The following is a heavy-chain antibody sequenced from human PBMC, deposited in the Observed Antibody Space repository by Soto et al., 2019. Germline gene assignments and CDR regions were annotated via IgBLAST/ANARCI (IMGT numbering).Heavy chain of an antibody. J-gene: IGHJ4*02. CDR3: ARDTATRFDY. CDR1: GFTFSSYA. D-gene: IGHD2-15*01. V-gene: IGHV3-30-3*01. Sequence: QPGGSLRLSCAAYGFTFSSYAMHWVRQAPGKGLEWVAVISYDGSNKYYADSVKGRFTISRDNSKNTLYLQMNSLRAEDTAVYYCARDTATRFDYWGQGTLFTVSS. CDR2: ISYDGSNK.